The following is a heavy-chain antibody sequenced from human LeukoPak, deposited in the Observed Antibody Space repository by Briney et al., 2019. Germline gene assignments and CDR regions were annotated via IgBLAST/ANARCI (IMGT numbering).Heavy chain of an antibody. CDR2: IRYDGSNK. D-gene: IGHD2-2*01. Sequence: GGSLRLSCGTSGFTFSTYAMTWVRQAPGKGLEWVAFIRYDGSNKYYADSVKGRFTISRDNSKNTLYLQMNSLRAEDTAVYYCANLKSVVVPAAADYWGQGTLVTVSS. CDR1: GFTFSTYA. J-gene: IGHJ4*02. V-gene: IGHV3-30*02. CDR3: ANLKSVVVPAAADY.